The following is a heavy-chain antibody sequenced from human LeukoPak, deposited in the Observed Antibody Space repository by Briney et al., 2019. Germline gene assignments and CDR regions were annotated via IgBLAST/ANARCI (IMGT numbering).Heavy chain of an antibody. D-gene: IGHD2-2*01. J-gene: IGHJ6*02. CDR3: AKVMVPEGFYYAMDV. V-gene: IGHV3-23*01. Sequence: PGGSLRLSCAASGITFSSHWMSWVRQAPGKGLEWVSAISGGDGRTYYADSVKGRFTISRDNSKNTLYLQMNSLRAEDTALYYCAKVMVPEGFYYAMDVWGQGTTVTVSS. CDR2: ISGGDGRT. CDR1: GITFSSHW.